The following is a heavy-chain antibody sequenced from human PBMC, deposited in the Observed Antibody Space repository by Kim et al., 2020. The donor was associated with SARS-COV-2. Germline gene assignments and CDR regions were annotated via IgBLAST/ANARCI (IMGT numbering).Heavy chain of an antibody. CDR1: GFTFSSYW. CDR2: INSDGSST. J-gene: IGHJ4*02. Sequence: GGSLRLSCAASGFTFSSYWMHWVRQAPGKGLVWVSRINSDGSSTSYADSVKGRFTISRDNAKNTLYLQMNSLRAEDTAVYYCARVEGWFGELLPDYWGQGTLVTVSS. V-gene: IGHV3-74*01. CDR3: ARVEGWFGELLPDY. D-gene: IGHD3-10*01.